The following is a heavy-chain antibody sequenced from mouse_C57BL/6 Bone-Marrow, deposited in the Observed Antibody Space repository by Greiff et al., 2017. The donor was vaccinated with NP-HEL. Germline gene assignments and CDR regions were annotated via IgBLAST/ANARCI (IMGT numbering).Heavy chain of an antibody. V-gene: IGHV1-72*01. CDR2: IDPNSGGT. J-gene: IGHJ4*01. CDR3: ARIGVYHYGSSYYYAMDY. D-gene: IGHD1-1*01. CDR1: GYTFTSYW. Sequence: VQLQQSGAELVKPGASVKLSCKASGYTFTSYWMHWVKQRPGRGLEWIGRIDPNSGGTKYNEKFKSKATLTVDKPSSTAYMQLSSLTSEDSAVYYCARIGVYHYGSSYYYAMDYWGQGTSVTVSS.